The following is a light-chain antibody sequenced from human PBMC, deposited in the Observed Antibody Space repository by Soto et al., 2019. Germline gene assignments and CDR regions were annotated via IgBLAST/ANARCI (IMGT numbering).Light chain of an antibody. CDR1: QSVSSSF. J-gene: IGKJ1*01. Sequence: EIVLTQSTGTLSLSPGERATLSCRASQSVSSSFLAWYQQKPGQAPRHLIYGSSSRATGIPDRFSGSGSGTDFTLTISGLEPEDFAVYYCQQYDSSPWTFGQGTKVEIK. CDR2: GSS. V-gene: IGKV3-20*01. CDR3: QQYDSSPWT.